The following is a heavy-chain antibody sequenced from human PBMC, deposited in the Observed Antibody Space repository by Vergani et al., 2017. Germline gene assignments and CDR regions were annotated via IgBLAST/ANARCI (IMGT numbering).Heavy chain of an antibody. Sequence: EVQLVESGGGLVQPGGSLKLSCAASGFTFSGSAMHWVRQASGKGLEWVGRIRSKANNYVTTYAASVKGRFTISRDDSKNTAYLQMNSLKSEDTAVYFCTSGXMAADDTGGQNFDYWGQGTLVTVSS. D-gene: IGHD6-13*01. CDR3: TSGXMAADDTGGQNFDY. V-gene: IGHV3-73*02. CDR1: GFTFSGSA. J-gene: IGHJ4*02. CDR2: IRSKANNYVT.